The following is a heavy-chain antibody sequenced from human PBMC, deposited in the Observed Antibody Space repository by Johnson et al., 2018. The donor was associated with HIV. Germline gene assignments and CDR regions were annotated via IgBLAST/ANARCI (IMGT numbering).Heavy chain of an antibody. D-gene: IGHD6-13*01. CDR1: GFIFNDYV. V-gene: IGHV3-20*04. CDR2: VNWTGGST. Sequence: VQLVESGGGMVRPGGSLRLSCAASGFIFNDYVMNWVRQAPGTGREWVSGVNWTGGSTGYADSAKGRFTISRANAKNSLYLQMKSLGTEDTALYYCASHRSIAADDAFDIWGQGTMVTVSS. J-gene: IGHJ3*02. CDR3: ASHRSIAADDAFDI.